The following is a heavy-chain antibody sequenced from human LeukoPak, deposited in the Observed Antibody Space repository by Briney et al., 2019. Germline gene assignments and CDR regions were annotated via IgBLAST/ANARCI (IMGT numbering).Heavy chain of an antibody. Sequence: PGGSLRLSCAASGFTFNFSAMNWVRQAPGKGLEWVATIIGNGFSTYYADSVNGRFIISRDNSQNSLFLQMNSLRAEDTAIYYCAKGRRDGYNYPLFDHWGHGALVTVSS. CDR1: GFTFNFSA. D-gene: IGHD5-24*01. CDR2: IIGNGFST. V-gene: IGHV3-23*01. J-gene: IGHJ4*01. CDR3: AKGRRDGYNYPLFDH.